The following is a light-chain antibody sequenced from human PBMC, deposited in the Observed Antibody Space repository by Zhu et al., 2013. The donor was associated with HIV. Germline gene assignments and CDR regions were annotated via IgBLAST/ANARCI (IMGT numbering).Light chain of an antibody. CDR1: SSDVGGYNY. J-gene: IGLJ2*01. Sequence: QSALTQPASVSGSPGQSITISCTGTSSDVGGYNYVSWYQQHPGKAPKLMIYEVSNRPSGVSNRFSGSKSGYTASLTISGLQDDDEAVYYCNSHRSGTTLVLFGGGTTVTVL. CDR3: NSHRSGTTLVL. V-gene: IGLV2-14*01. CDR2: EVS.